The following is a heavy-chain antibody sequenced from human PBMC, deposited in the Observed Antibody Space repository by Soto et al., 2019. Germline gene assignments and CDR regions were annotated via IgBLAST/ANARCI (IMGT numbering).Heavy chain of an antibody. D-gene: IGHD7-27*01. CDR1: GGSISSSNYY. CDR2: IYYSGIT. CDR3: ARPPTANLDAFEI. J-gene: IGHJ3*02. V-gene: IGHV4-39*01. Sequence: SATLSLTCTVSGGSISSSNYYWGWIRQPPGKGLEWIGSIYYSGITYYNPSLKSRVTISVDTSKTQFSLKLNSVTAADTAVYYCARPPTANLDAFEIWGQGKMVTVSS.